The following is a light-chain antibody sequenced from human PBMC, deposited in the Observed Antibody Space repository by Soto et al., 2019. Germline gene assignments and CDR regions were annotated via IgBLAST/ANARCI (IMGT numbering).Light chain of an antibody. CDR1: QGIRRD. V-gene: IGKV1-6*01. J-gene: IGKJ1*01. Sequence: AIQMTQSPSSLSASVGDTVTITCRASQGIRRDLSWYQQKPGEPPKLLIYSASDLQGAVPSRFRGSGSGTDFTLTISSLQPEDFATYYCLQDFNFPRTFGQGTKVEV. CDR2: SAS. CDR3: LQDFNFPRT.